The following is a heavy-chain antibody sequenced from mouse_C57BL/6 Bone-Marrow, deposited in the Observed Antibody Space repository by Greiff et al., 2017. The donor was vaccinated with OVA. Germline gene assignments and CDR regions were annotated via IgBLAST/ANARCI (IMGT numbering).Heavy chain of an antibody. CDR1: GYTFTSYW. Sequence: QVQLQQPGAELVKPGASVKMSCKASGYTFTSYWITWVKQRPGQGLEWIGDIYPGSGSTNYNEKFKSKATLTVDTSSSTAYMQLSSLTSEDSAVYYGARGEYSGSSYVWYFDVWGTGTTVTASS. CDR3: ARGEYSGSSYVWYFDV. V-gene: IGHV1-55*01. D-gene: IGHD1-1*01. J-gene: IGHJ1*03. CDR2: IYPGSGST.